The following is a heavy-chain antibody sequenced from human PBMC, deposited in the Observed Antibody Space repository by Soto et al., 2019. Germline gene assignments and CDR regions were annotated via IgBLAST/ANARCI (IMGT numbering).Heavy chain of an antibody. J-gene: IGHJ4*01. V-gene: IGHV1-69*13. CDR1: GGTFSSYA. Sequence: SVKVSCKASGGTFSSYAISWVRQAPGQGLEWMGGIIPIFGTANYAQKFQGRVTITADESTSTAYMELSSLRSEDTAVYYCASVSIAARNPFDYWGHGTLVTVSP. CDR2: IIPIFGTA. CDR3: ASVSIAARNPFDY. D-gene: IGHD6-6*01.